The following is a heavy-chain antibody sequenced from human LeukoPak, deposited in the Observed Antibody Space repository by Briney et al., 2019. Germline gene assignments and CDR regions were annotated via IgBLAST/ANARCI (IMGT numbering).Heavy chain of an antibody. CDR1: GFTFSSYE. CDR3: ARVGVVPAAIPDGFDI. CDR2: IYSGGST. D-gene: IGHD2-2*01. V-gene: IGHV3-53*01. Sequence: GGSLTLSCAASGFTFSSYEMNWVRQAPGKGLEWVSVIYSGGSTYYADSVEGRFTISRDNSKNTLYLQMNSLTAEDTAVYYCARVGVVPAAIPDGFDIWGQGTMVTVSS. J-gene: IGHJ3*02.